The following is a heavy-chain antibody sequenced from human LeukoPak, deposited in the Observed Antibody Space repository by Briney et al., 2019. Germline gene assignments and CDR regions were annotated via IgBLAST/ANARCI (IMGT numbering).Heavy chain of an antibody. Sequence: SQTLSLTCAISGDSVSSNSAAWNWIRQSPSRGLEWLGRTYYRSKWSNDYAVSVKSRITINPDTSRNQFSLQLNSVTPEDTAVYYCARYYYDSRGSYYYYFDYWGRGTLVTVSS. J-gene: IGHJ4*02. CDR2: TYYRSKWSN. CDR3: ARYYYDSRGSYYYYFDY. CDR1: GDSVSSNSAA. V-gene: IGHV6-1*01. D-gene: IGHD3-22*01.